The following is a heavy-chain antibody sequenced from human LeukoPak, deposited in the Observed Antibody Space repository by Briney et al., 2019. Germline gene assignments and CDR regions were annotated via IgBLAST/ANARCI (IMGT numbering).Heavy chain of an antibody. CDR1: GFTFSSYG. Sequence: GGSLRLSCAASGFTFSSYGMHWVRQAPGKGLEWVAFIRYDGSNKYYADSVKGRFTISRDTSKSTLYLQMNSLRPEDTGAYYCAKDGTVTTGDFDYWGQGTLVTVSS. J-gene: IGHJ4*02. V-gene: IGHV3-30*02. CDR3: AKDGTVTTGDFDY. D-gene: IGHD4-17*01. CDR2: IRYDGSNK.